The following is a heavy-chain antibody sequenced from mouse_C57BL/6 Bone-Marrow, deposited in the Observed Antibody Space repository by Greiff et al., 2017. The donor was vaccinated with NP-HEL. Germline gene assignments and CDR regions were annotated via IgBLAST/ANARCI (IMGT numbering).Heavy chain of an antibody. CDR2: IDPGTGGT. J-gene: IGHJ2*01. CDR1: GYTFTDYE. D-gene: IGHD1-1*01. CDR3: IPHYYGSSFYFDD. V-gene: IGHV1-15*01. Sequence: QVQLQQSGAELVRPGASVTLSCKASGYTFTDYEMHWVKQTPVHGLEWIGAIDPGTGGTAYNQKFKGKAILTADKSSSTAYMELRSLTSEDSAVYYCIPHYYGSSFYFDDWGQGTTLTVSS.